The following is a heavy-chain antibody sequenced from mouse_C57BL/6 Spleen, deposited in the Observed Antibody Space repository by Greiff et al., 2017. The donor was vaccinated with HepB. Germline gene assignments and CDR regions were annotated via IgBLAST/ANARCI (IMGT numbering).Heavy chain of an antibody. Sequence: EVKVVESGGGLVPPGGSLSLSCAASGFTFTDYYMSWVRQPPGNALEWLGFIRNKANGYTTEYSASVKVRFTISRDNSQSILYLQMNALRAEDSATYYCARDCAEGSRDYAMDYWGQGTSVTVSS. D-gene: IGHD1-1*01. CDR3: ARDCAEGSRDYAMDY. CDR2: IRNKANGYTT. J-gene: IGHJ4*01. CDR1: GFTFTDYY. V-gene: IGHV7-3*01.